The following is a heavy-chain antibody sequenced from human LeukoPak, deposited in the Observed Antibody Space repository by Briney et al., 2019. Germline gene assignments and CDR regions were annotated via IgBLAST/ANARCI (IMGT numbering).Heavy chain of an antibody. V-gene: IGHV4-34*01. CDR2: IDHSGST. CDR3: ARQPRYAAKVDY. D-gene: IGHD2-8*01. Sequence: KSSETLSLTCAVYGGSLSGYYWSWIRQPPGKGLAWIGEIDHSGSTSYNPSLKSRVTISVDTSKSQLSLKLSSVTAADTAVYYCARQPRYAAKVDYWGQGTLVTVSS. J-gene: IGHJ4*02. CDR1: GGSLSGYY.